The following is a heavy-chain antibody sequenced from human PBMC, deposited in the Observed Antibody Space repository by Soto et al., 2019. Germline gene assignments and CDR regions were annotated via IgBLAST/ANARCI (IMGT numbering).Heavy chain of an antibody. D-gene: IGHD2-2*01. V-gene: IGHV1-2*04. CDR3: ARAQVVPAAMNPSAAVTFDY. CDR1: GYTFTGYY. J-gene: IGHJ4*02. Sequence: ASVKVSCKASGYTFTGYYMHWVRQAPGQGLEWMGWINPNSGGTNYAQKFQGWVTMTRDTSISTAYMELSRLRSDDTAVYYCARAQVVPAAMNPSAAVTFDYWGQGPLVTVSS. CDR2: INPNSGGT.